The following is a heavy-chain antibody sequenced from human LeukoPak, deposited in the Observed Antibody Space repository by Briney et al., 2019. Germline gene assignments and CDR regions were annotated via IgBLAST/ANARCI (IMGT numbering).Heavy chain of an antibody. CDR2: IYYSGST. Sequence: PSETLSLTCTVSGGSISSSNYYWGRVRQPPGKGLEWIGTIYYSGSTNYNPSLKSRVTISADMPKNQFSLKVSSVTAADTAVYYCARPATSGTYYSAFDYWGQGTLVTVSS. CDR3: ARPATSGTYYSAFDY. CDR1: GGSISSSNYY. V-gene: IGHV4-39*01. D-gene: IGHD3-22*01. J-gene: IGHJ4*02.